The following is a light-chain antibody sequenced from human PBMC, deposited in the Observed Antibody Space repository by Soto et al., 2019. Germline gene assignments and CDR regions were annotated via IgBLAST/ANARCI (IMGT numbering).Light chain of an antibody. CDR3: QQYNSYSLT. CDR2: KAS. CDR1: QTISSW. Sequence: DIQMTQSPSTLSGSVGDRVTITVLASQTISSWLAWYEQKPGKAPKLLIYKASTLKSGVPSRFSGSGSGTEFTLTISSLQPGDFATYYCQQYNSYSLTFGQGTKVDIK. J-gene: IGKJ1*01. V-gene: IGKV1-5*03.